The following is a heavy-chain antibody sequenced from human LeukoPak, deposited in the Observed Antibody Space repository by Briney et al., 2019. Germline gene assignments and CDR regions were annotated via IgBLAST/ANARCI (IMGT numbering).Heavy chain of an antibody. CDR2: TYYRSKWYN. V-gene: IGHV6-1*01. CDR1: ADSVTSNSAV. CDR3: ARRRASYGVDV. Sequence: SQTPSLTCAISADSVTSNSAVWTWFRQSPSGGLEWLGRTYYRSKWYNDYAVSVKSRITINPDTSKNQFSLQLNSVTPEDTAVYYCARRRASYGVDVWGQGTTVTVSS. J-gene: IGHJ6*02.